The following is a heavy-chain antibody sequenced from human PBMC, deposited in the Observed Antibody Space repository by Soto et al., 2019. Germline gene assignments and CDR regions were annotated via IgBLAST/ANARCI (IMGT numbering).Heavy chain of an antibody. D-gene: IGHD3-3*01. CDR3: ARGHYDFWSGYFATIDY. J-gene: IGHJ4*02. Sequence: SETLSLTGTVSGGSTSNYYWSWIQHPPGKGLEWIGYIHYRGNTKYNPSLKSRVTISADTSKDQFSLKRTSVTAADTAVYYCARGHYDFWSGYFATIDYWGQGTLVTVSS. CDR1: GGSTSNYY. CDR2: IHYRGNT. V-gene: IGHV4-59*08.